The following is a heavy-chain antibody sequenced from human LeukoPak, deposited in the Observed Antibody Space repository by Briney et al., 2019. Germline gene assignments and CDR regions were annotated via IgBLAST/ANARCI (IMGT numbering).Heavy chain of an antibody. V-gene: IGHV4-4*07. CDR2: IYTNGST. D-gene: IGHD3-16*01. CDR3: ARDSLGFRAFDI. J-gene: IGHJ3*02. CDR1: GGSISSYY. Sequence: SETLSLTCSVSGGSISSYYWSWIRQPAGKGLAWIGRIYTNGSTNYNPSLKNRVTMSVDTSKHQISLTLSSVTAADTAVYYCARDSLGFRAFDIGGEGTMITVPS.